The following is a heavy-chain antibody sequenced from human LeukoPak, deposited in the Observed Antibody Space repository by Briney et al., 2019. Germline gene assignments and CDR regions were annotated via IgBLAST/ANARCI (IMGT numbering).Heavy chain of an antibody. V-gene: IGHV4-61*02. J-gene: IGHJ4*02. D-gene: IGHD2-2*01. CDR2: IYTSGST. Sequence: PSQTLSPTCTVSGGSISSGSYYWRWIRQPAGKGLEWIGRIYTSGSTNYNPSLKSRVTISVDTSKNQFSLKLSSVTAADTAVYYCARDSSAFDYWGQGTLVTVSS. CDR1: GGSISSGSYY. CDR3: ARDSSAFDY.